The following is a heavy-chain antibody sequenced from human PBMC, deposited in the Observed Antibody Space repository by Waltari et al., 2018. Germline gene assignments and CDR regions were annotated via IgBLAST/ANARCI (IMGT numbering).Heavy chain of an antibody. CDR3: ARDYGDYFYYGMDV. Sequence: QVQLVESGGGVVQPGRSLRLSCAASGFTFSSYGMHWVRQAPGKGLEWVAVTWYDGSNKYYADSGKGRFTISRDNSKNTLYLQMNSLRAEDTAVYYCARDYGDYFYYGMDVWGQGTAVTVSS. J-gene: IGHJ6*02. CDR2: TWYDGSNK. D-gene: IGHD4-17*01. V-gene: IGHV3-33*01. CDR1: GFTFSSYG.